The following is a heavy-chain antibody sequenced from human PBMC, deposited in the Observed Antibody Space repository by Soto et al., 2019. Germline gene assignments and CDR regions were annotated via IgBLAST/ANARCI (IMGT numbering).Heavy chain of an antibody. J-gene: IGHJ4*02. CDR3: ARDTFGGAYDFLH. D-gene: IGHD3-3*01. V-gene: IGHV3-66*01. CDR1: GFTVSSFY. Sequence: GGSLRLSCAAPGFTVSSFYMTWVRQAPGKGLQWVAVISSGGSTYYADSVKGRFTISRDNSKNTLYLEMNSLRAEDTAVYYCARDTFGGAYDFLHGGQGTLVTVSS. CDR2: ISSGGST.